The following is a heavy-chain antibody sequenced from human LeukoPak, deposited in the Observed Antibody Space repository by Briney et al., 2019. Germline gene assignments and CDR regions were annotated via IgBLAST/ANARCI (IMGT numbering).Heavy chain of an antibody. CDR1: GLTFSTYW. J-gene: IGHJ4*02. D-gene: IGHD5-18*01. CDR3: AGRVTGYSSGYVY. Sequence: GGSLRLSCAVSGLTFSTYWMSWVRQAPGQGLEWVANVKHDGSEKYYVDSVKGRFTIPRDNSENIVYLQMNNLRAEDTAVYYCAGRVTGYSSGYVYWGQGTLVTVSS. V-gene: IGHV3-7*03. CDR2: VKHDGSEK.